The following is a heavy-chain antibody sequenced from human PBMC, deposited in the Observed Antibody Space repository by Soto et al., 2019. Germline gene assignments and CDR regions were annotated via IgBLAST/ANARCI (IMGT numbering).Heavy chain of an antibody. CDR3: ARDVAYCSNTSCYDERSYGIYY. CDR1: GFTFSSYS. Sequence: EVQLVESGGGLVQPGGSLRLSCAASGFTFSSYSMNWVRQAPGKGLEWVSYISSSSSTIYYADSVKGRFTISRDNAKNSLYLQMNSLRDEHTAVYYCARDVAYCSNTSCYDERSYGIYYWGQGTLVTVSS. V-gene: IGHV3-48*02. J-gene: IGHJ4*02. CDR2: ISSSSSTI. D-gene: IGHD2-2*01.